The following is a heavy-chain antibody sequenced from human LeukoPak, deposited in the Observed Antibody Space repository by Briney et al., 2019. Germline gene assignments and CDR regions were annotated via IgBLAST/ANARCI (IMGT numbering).Heavy chain of an antibody. Sequence: PGGSLRLSCAASGFTFSGYAMHWVRQAPGKGLEYVSTISTNGGTTYYANSVKGRFTISRDNAKNTLYLQMGSVRAEDMALYYCARVRGVIGWFDPWGQGTLVTVSS. CDR3: ARVRGVIGWFDP. CDR1: GFTFSGYA. V-gene: IGHV3-64*01. D-gene: IGHD3-16*02. CDR2: ISTNGGTT. J-gene: IGHJ5*02.